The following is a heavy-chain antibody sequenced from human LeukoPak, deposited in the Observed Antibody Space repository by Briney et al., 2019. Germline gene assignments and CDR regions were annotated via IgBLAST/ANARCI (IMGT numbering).Heavy chain of an antibody. CDR1: GGSISRGDYY. D-gene: IGHD5-12*01. Sequence: PSETLSLTCTVSGGSISRGDYYWSWIRQSPGKGLEWIGYIYYTGSTYYNPSLKSRVTISLDMSKNQFSLKLNSVTAADTAVYYCAREGGYDSNWGQGTLVTVSS. J-gene: IGHJ4*02. V-gene: IGHV4-30-4*01. CDR2: IYYTGST. CDR3: AREGGYDSN.